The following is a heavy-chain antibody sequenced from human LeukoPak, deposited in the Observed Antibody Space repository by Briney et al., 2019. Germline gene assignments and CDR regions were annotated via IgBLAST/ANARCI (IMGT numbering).Heavy chain of an antibody. CDR2: IHYSGIT. J-gene: IGHJ4*02. V-gene: IGHV4-59*08. D-gene: IGHD4-11*01. Sequence: PSETLSLTCTVSGGSISSYYWSWIRQPPGKGLEYIGYIHYSGITNYNPSLKSRVTISVDTSKNQFSLRLSSVTAADTAVYYCARLVSSNWADSWGQGILVAVSS. CDR3: ARLVSSNWADS. CDR1: GGSISSYY.